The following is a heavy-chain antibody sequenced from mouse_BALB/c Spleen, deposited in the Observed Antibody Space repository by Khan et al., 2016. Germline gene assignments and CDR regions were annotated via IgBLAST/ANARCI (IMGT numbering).Heavy chain of an antibody. CDR2: IAPGSGST. CDR3: ARRGDGYYFDY. V-gene: IGHV1S41*01. D-gene: IGHD1-2*01. Sequence: DLVKPGASVKLSCKASGYTFTSYWINWIKQRPGQGLEWIGRIAPGSGSTYYNEMFKGKATLTVDTFSSTAYIQLSSLSSEDSAVYFCARRGDGYYFDYWGQGTTLTVSS. J-gene: IGHJ2*01. CDR1: GYTFTSYW.